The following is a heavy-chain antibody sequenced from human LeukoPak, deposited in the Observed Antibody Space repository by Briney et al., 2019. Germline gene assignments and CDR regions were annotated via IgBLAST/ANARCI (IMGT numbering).Heavy chain of an antibody. V-gene: IGHV3-21*01. CDR3: ARDPQYWDYFDY. D-gene: IGHD2/OR15-2a*01. Sequence: PGGSLRLSCAASGFTFSSYSMNWVRQAPGKGLEWVSSISSSSSYIYYADSVKGRFTISRDNAKNSLYLQMNSLKAEDTAVYYCARDPQYWDYFDYWGQGTLVTVSS. CDR1: GFTFSSYS. CDR2: ISSSSSYI. J-gene: IGHJ4*02.